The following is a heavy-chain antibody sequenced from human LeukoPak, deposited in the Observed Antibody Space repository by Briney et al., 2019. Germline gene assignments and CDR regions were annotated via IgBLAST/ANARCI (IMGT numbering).Heavy chain of an antibody. D-gene: IGHD5-18*01. CDR3: ARASDTAMASDAFDI. CDR1: GGSISSYY. J-gene: IGHJ3*02. CDR2: IYTSGST. V-gene: IGHV4-4*07. Sequence: SETLSLTRSVSGGSISSYYWSWIRQPAGKGLEWIGRIYTSGSTNYNPSLKSRVTISVDKSKNQFSLKLSSVIAADTAVYYCARASDTAMASDAFDIWGQGTMVTVSS.